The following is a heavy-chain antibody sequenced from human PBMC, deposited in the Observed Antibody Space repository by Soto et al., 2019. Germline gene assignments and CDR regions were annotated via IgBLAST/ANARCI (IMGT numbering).Heavy chain of an antibody. V-gene: IGHV3-7*01. J-gene: IGHJ6*02. CDR3: VGALTYEVPYYYYGMDA. CDR2: IKQGGNEK. Sequence: PGGSLRLSCEASGFMFSTYLMSWVRQGPGKGLEWVANIKQGGNEKFYVDSVKGRFTISRDNAKKSLFLQMNSLRPEDTAVYYCVGALTYEVPYYYYGMDAWGQGTPVTVSS. D-gene: IGHD3-16*01. CDR1: GFMFSTYL.